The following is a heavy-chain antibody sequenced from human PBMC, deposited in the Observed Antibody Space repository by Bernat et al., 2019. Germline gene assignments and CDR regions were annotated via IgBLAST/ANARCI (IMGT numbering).Heavy chain of an antibody. CDR2: ISSSSSYT. V-gene: IGHV3-11*05. D-gene: IGHD6-19*01. Sequence: QVQLVESGGGLVKPGGSLRLSCAAPGFTFSDYYMSWIRQAPGKGLEWVSYISSSSSYTNYADSVKGRFTISRDNAKNSLYLQMNSLRAEDTAVYYCARGAVAGHFDYWGQGTLVTVSS. CDR1: GFTFSDYY. CDR3: ARGAVAGHFDY. J-gene: IGHJ4*02.